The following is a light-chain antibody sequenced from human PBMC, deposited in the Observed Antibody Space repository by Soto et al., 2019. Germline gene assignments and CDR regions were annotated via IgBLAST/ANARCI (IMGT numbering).Light chain of an antibody. CDR2: DAS. Sequence: EIVLTQSPATLSLSPGERATLSCRASQSVSSSLAWYQQKPGQAPRLLIYDASNRATGIPARFSGSGSGTDFTHTISSLEPEDFAVYYCQQRSNWRTFGQGTKLEIK. V-gene: IGKV3-11*01. J-gene: IGKJ2*01. CDR1: QSVSSS. CDR3: QQRSNWRT.